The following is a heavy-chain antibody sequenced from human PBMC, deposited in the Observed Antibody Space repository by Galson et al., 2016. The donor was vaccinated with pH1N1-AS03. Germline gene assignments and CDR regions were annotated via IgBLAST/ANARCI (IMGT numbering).Heavy chain of an antibody. D-gene: IGHD4-17*01. J-gene: IGHJ4*02. V-gene: IGHV1-46*01. CDR3: ARDGGHYGDCDY. Sequence: SVKVSCKASGFTFTSYYMHWVRQAPGQGLEWMRIIHPSGGPIYAQHFQGRVSMARDTSTSTVYMELSNLRPDDTAVYYCARDGGHYGDCDYWGQGTLVTVSS. CDR2: IHPSGGP. CDR1: GFTFTSYY.